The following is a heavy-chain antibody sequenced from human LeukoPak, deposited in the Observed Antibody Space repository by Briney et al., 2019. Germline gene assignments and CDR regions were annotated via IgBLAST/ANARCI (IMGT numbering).Heavy chain of an antibody. Sequence: GGSLRLSCTASGFTFRGYTMNWVRQAPGKGLEWVSSISSSSSYIYYADSVKGRFIISRDNAKNSLYLQMNSLRAEDTAVYYCARKRGIFGLWFGELSADYYMDVWGKGTTVTVSS. CDR2: ISSSSSYI. D-gene: IGHD3-10*01. CDR3: ARKRGIFGLWFGELSADYYMDV. J-gene: IGHJ6*03. V-gene: IGHV3-21*01. CDR1: GFTFRGYT.